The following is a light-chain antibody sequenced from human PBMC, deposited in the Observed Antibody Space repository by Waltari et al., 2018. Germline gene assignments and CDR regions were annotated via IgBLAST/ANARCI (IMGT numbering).Light chain of an antibody. J-gene: IGKJ1*01. CDR1: QSLLHSSGNTF. CDR2: LVS. Sequence: DIVMTQSPLSLSVTPGEPASISCRSSQSLLHSSGNTFLDWYLQKPGQSTQLLIYLVSSRASVVPDRFSGSGSGTDFTLKISRVEAEDVGVYFCMQARQTPWTFGQGTKVEIK. CDR3: MQARQTPWT. V-gene: IGKV2-28*01.